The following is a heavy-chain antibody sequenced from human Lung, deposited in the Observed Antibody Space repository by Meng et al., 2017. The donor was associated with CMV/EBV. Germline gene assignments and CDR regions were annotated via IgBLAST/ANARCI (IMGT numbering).Heavy chain of an antibody. CDR1: GGSFSTYT. Sequence: QVRLVYAGAEVKKPGSSVKVDCKTSGGSFSTYTFSWVRQAPGQGLEWMGGLIPVLNKAKSAPRFQDRVTFTADETTTTAYMELSSLTFEDTAVYFCARGRGNQPLFDFWGQGTLVTVSS. D-gene: IGHD2/OR15-2a*01. CDR2: LIPVLNKA. V-gene: IGHV1-69*01. CDR3: ARGRGNQPLFDF. J-gene: IGHJ4*02.